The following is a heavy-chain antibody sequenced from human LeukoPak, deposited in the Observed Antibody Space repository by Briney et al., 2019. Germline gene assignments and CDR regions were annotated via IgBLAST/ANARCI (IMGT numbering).Heavy chain of an antibody. CDR1: GGSISSSSYY. CDR2: IFYSGGT. CDR3: ARHETYYDYVWGSYRSPPNFDY. J-gene: IGHJ4*02. D-gene: IGHD3-16*02. V-gene: IGHV4-39*07. Sequence: SETLSLTCTVSGGSISSSSYYWGWIRQPPGKGLEWIGSIFYSGGTYYNPSLQSRVTISVDTSKNQFSLKLSSVTAADTAVYYCARHETYYDYVWGSYRSPPNFDYWGQGTLVTVSS.